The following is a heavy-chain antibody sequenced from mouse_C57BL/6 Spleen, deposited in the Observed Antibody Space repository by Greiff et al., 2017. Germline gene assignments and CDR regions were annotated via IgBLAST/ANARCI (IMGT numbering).Heavy chain of an antibody. CDR3: AREGWGNADY. V-gene: IGHV3-6*01. CDR1: GYSITSGYY. CDR2: ISYDGSN. Sequence: EVKLMESGPGLVKPSQSLSLTCSVTGYSITSGYYWNWIRQFPGNKLEWMGYISYDGSNNYNPSLKNRISITRDTSKNQFFLKLNSVTTEDTATYYCAREGWGNADYWGQGTTLTVSS. D-gene: IGHD2-1*01. J-gene: IGHJ2*01.